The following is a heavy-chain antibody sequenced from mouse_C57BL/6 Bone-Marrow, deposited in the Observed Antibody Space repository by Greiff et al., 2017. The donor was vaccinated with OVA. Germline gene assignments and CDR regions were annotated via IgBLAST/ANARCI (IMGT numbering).Heavy chain of an antibody. J-gene: IGHJ1*03. CDR1: GFTFSDFY. V-gene: IGHV7-1*01. Sequence: DVQLVESGGGLVQSGRSLRLSCATSGFTFSDFYMEWVRQAPGKGLEWIAASRNKANDYTTEYSASVKGRFIVSRDSSQSILYLQMNALRAEDTAIYYCARDADWYFDVWGTGTTVTVSS. CDR2: SRNKANDYTT. CDR3: ARDADWYFDV.